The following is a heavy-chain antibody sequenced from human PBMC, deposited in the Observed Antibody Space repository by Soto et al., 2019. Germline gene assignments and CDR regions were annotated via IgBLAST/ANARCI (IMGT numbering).Heavy chain of an antibody. D-gene: IGHD3-22*01. CDR2: IIPIFGTA. V-gene: IGHV1-69*13. J-gene: IGHJ4*02. Sequence: SVKVSCQASGGTFSSYAISWVRQAPGQGLEWMGGIIPIFGTANYAQKFQGRVTITADESTSTAYMELSSLRSEDTAVYYCATSPYYDSSGYLDYWGQGTLVTVSS. CDR1: GGTFSSYA. CDR3: ATSPYYDSSGYLDY.